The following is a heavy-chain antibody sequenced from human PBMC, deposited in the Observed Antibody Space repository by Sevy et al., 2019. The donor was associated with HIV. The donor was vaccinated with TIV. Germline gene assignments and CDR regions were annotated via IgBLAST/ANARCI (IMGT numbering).Heavy chain of an antibody. D-gene: IGHD3-22*01. CDR2: SDSDEISR. V-gene: IGHV3-74*01. J-gene: IGHJ3*01. CDR3: ARAHYYYDSSGYMGIDAFDV. CDR1: GFSFSSYW. Sequence: AGSLRLSCAASGFSFSSYWMHWVRQAPGKELEWVSRSDSDEISRSYADSVMGRFTISRDNAKNTLYLQMENLRVEDTSISYCARAHYYYDSSGYMGIDAFDVWGQGTTVTVSS.